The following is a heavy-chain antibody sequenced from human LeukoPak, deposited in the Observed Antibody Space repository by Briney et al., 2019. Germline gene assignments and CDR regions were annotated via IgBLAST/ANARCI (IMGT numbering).Heavy chain of an antibody. CDR1: GGSISSGSYY. D-gene: IGHD4-11*01. CDR3: ARRSMTTVSSDYYYYMDV. CDR2: IYYSGST. V-gene: IGHV4-61*01. J-gene: IGHJ6*03. Sequence: SETLSLTCTVSGGSISSGSYYWSWIRQPPGKGLEWIGYIYYSGSTNYNPSLKSRVTISVDTSKNQFSLKLSSVTAADTAVYYCARRSMTTVSSDYYYYMDVWGKGTTVTVSS.